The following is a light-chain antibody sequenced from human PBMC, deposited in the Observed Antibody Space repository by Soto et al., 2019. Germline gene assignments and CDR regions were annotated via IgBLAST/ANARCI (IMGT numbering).Light chain of an antibody. CDR2: GAS. V-gene: IGKV3-20*01. J-gene: IGKJ3*01. CDR3: QQEGRSPHLFT. Sequence: EIVLTQSPGTLSLSPGERATLSCRASQSVSNTYLAWYQQKPGHAPRLLIYGASSRATGITDRFSGSGSGTDFSLIISRREPEDYAVYYCQQEGRSPHLFTFGPGTKVEI. CDR1: QSVSNTY.